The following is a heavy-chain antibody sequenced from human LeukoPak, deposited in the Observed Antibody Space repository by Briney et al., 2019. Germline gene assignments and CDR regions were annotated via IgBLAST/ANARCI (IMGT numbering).Heavy chain of an antibody. J-gene: IGHJ4*02. CDR2: INPRDGGI. V-gene: IGHV1-46*04. D-gene: IGHD2-8*02. Sequence: EASVKVSCEASGYTFTSYSMHWVRQAPGQGLEWVGIINPRDGGISYAQRLQGRITVTMDTSTSTVYMELSSLRSEDTAVYYCFTGGPDYWGQGTLVTVSS. CDR3: FTGGPDY. CDR1: GYTFTSYS.